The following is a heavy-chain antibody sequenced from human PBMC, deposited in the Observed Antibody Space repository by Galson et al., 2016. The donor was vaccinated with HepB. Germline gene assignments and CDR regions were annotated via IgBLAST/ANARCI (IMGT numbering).Heavy chain of an antibody. CDR2: IYPGDSDT. CDR1: GYIFTNYW. V-gene: IGHV5-51*01. Sequence: QSGAEVKKPGESLKISCKASGYIFTNYWIGWVRQMPGKGLDWMGIIYPGDSDTRYSPSFQGQVTISVDKSISTAFLQWSSLKAADTAMYYCARGDGSSWQNWYDYWGQGTLVTVSS. J-gene: IGHJ5*01. CDR3: ARGDGSSWQNWYDY. D-gene: IGHD6-13*01.